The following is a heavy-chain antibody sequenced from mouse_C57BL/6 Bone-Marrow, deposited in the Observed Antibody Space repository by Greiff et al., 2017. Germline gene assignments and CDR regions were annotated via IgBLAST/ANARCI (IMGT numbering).Heavy chain of an antibody. V-gene: IGHV5-4*01. Sequence: EVQGVESGGGLVKPGGSLKLSCAASGFTFSSYAMSWVRQTPEKRLEWVATISDGGSYTYYPDNVKGRFTISRDNAKNNLYLQMSHLKSEDTAMYYCARGNYGYDGGIGYWGQGTSVTVSS. J-gene: IGHJ4*01. D-gene: IGHD2-2*01. CDR2: ISDGGSYT. CDR3: ARGNYGYDGGIGY. CDR1: GFTFSSYA.